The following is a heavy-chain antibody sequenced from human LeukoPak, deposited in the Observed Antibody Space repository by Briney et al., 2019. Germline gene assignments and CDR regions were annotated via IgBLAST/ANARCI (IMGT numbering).Heavy chain of an antibody. Sequence: SEPLSLTCTVSGGSISSYYWSWIRQPPGKGLEWIGYIYYSGSTNYNPSLKSRVTISVDTSKTQFSLKLSSVTAADTAVYYCARSLEMATIIDYWGQGTLVTVSS. CDR3: ARSLEMATIIDY. CDR1: GGSISSYY. D-gene: IGHD5-24*01. CDR2: IYYSGST. J-gene: IGHJ4*02. V-gene: IGHV4-59*08.